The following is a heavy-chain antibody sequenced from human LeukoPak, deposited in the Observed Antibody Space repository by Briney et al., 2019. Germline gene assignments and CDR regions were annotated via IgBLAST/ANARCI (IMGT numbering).Heavy chain of an antibody. V-gene: IGHV3-23*01. CDR2: ISDSGYST. Sequence: GGSLRLSCAASGFTFSNYAMNWVRQAPGKGLEWVSAISDSGYSTYYADSVKGRFTISRDNSKNTLYLQMNSLRAEDTAVYYCAKDRTTVPHSGYFDYWGQGALVTVSS. CDR1: GFTFSNYA. J-gene: IGHJ4*02. CDR3: AKDRTTVPHSGYFDY. D-gene: IGHD4-17*01.